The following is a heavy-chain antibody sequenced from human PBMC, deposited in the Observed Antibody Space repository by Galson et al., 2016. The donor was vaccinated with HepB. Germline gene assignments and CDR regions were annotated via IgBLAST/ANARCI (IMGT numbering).Heavy chain of an antibody. CDR2: MSHDENNE. CDR3: TRVGCGVILGDAFDI. J-gene: IGHJ3*02. CDR1: GFSISGYA. V-gene: IGHV3-30*09. Sequence: SLRLSCAASGFSISGYAMHWVRQAPGKGLEWVAFMSHDENNEQYPDSVKGRFAISRDNPRNMLYLQMNNLRIEDAAVYYCTRVGCGVILGDAFDIWGRGTMVTVSS. D-gene: IGHD3-3*01.